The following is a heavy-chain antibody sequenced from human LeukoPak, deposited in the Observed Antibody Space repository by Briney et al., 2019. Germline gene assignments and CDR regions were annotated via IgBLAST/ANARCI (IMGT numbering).Heavy chain of an antibody. CDR3: ARGPAGYN. Sequence: GGSLRLSCAASGFTVSSNHMSWVRQAPGKGLEWVSVIYSGGSTDYADSVKGRFTIPRDNLKNTLYLQMNSLRAEDTAVYYCARGPAGYNWGQGTLVTFSS. CDR1: GFTVSSNH. J-gene: IGHJ4*02. V-gene: IGHV3-53*01. CDR2: IYSGGST. D-gene: IGHD1-1*01.